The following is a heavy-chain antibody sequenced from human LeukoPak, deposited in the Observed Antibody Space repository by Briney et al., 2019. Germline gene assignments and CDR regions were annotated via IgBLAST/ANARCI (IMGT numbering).Heavy chain of an antibody. Sequence: PGRSLRLSCGASGFTLSSCGMLGVREARGKGGEGGALIWYDGSNKYCTDYVKGRVNLSRDNSKNTLYQQKNSLRAEDTAVYYCERGQYSRDYWGQGTLVSVSS. CDR1: GFTLSSCG. D-gene: IGHD2-15*01. CDR2: IWYDGSNK. V-gene: IGHV3-33*03. CDR3: ERGQYSRDY. J-gene: IGHJ4*02.